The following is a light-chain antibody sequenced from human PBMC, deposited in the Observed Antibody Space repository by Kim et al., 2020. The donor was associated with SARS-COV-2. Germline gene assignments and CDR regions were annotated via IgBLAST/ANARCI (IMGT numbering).Light chain of an antibody. CDR2: AAS. V-gene: IGKV1-39*01. CDR1: QNATRY. CDR3: QQSDSTPYA. Sequence: SVGDSVTLSCRESQNATRYLYGYQQKPGKAPKLLIYAASCLLSGVLSSFSGSRSGTDFSLPISSLQPEDLATYYCQQSDSTPYAFGQGTKLEI. J-gene: IGKJ2*01.